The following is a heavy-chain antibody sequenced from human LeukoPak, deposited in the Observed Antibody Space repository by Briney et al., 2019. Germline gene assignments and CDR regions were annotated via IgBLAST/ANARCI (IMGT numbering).Heavy chain of an antibody. CDR2: ISYDGSNK. V-gene: IGHV3-30-3*01. D-gene: IGHD6-19*01. CDR1: GFTFETYW. Sequence: GGSLRLSCVASGFTFETYWMSWVRQAPGKGLEWVAVISYDGSNKYYADSVKGRFTISRDNSKNTLYLQVNSLRAEDTAVYYCARDRGRLQAGTFYYWGQGTLVTVSS. J-gene: IGHJ4*02. CDR3: ARDRGRLQAGTFYY.